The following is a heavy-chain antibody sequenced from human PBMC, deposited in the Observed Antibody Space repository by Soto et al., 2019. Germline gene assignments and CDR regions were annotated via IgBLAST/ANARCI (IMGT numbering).Heavy chain of an antibody. CDR1: GYSFTSYW. D-gene: IGHD3-22*01. CDR3: ARCQAYDSNPLDGMDV. J-gene: IGHJ6*02. V-gene: IGHV5-10-1*01. CDR2: IDPSDSYT. Sequence: LGESLKISCKGSGYSFTSYWISWVRQMPGKGLEWMGRIDPSDSYTNYSPSFQGHVTISADKSISTAYLQWSSLKASDTAMYYCARCQAYDSNPLDGMDVWGQGTTVTVS.